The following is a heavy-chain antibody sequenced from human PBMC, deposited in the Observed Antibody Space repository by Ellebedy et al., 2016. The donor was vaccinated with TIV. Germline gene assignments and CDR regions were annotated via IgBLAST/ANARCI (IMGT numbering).Heavy chain of an antibody. D-gene: IGHD2-2*01. V-gene: IGHV1-2*02. CDR2: INPNSGGT. CDR1: GYTFTAYY. Sequence: AASVKVSCKASGYTFTAYYIHWVRQAPGQGLEWMGWINPNSGGTNYAQKFQGRVTITADESTSTTYMELSSLRSEDTAVYYCARDHVIRSSVVPAAFTYWGQGTLVTVSS. J-gene: IGHJ4*02. CDR3: ARDHVIRSSVVPAAFTY.